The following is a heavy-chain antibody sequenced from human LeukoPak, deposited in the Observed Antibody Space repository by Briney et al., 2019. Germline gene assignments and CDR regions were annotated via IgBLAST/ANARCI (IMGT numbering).Heavy chain of an antibody. V-gene: IGHV1-8*01. CDR3: ARNQYGFGGN. CDR1: GYTFTSYD. J-gene: IGHJ4*02. CDR2: VNPKSGDT. Sequence: GASVKVSCKASGYTFTSYDINWVRQAPGHGLEWMGWVNPKSGDTRYAQKFQGRVTMTRDTSISTAYMELSSLTSEDTAVYYCARNQYGFGGNWGQGTLVTVSS. D-gene: IGHD3-16*01.